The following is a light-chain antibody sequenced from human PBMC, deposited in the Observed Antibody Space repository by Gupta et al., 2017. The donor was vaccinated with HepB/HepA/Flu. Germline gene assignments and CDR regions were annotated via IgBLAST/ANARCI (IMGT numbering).Light chain of an antibody. J-gene: IGKJ1*01. CDR1: QSISSY. CDR3: QQSYSTPPWT. V-gene: IGKV1-39*01. CDR2: AAS. Sequence: LSXXVXDRVTITCRASQSISSYLNWYQQKPGKAPKLLIYAASSLQSGVPSRFSGSGSGTDFTLTISSLQPEDFATYYCQQSYSTPPWTFGQGTKVEIK.